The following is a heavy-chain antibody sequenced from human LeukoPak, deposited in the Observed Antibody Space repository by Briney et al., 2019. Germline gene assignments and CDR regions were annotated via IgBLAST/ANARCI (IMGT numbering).Heavy chain of an antibody. D-gene: IGHD4-11*01. V-gene: IGHV4-38-2*01. CDR3: ARLHNSYYYYYIDV. CDR2: LYHSDTV. CDR1: GYSISNGYY. Sequence: PSETLSLTCAVSGYSISNGYYWVWIRQPPGKGLEWIGSLYHSDTVYYNTALESRVSMSVDTSKNHFTLKLSFVTAADTAVYYCARLHNSYYYYYIDVWGSGTTVTVSS. J-gene: IGHJ6*03.